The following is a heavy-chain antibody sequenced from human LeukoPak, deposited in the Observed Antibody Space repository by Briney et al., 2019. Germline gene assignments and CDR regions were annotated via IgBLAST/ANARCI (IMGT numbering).Heavy chain of an antibody. Sequence: GGSLRLSCAASGFTVSSNYMSWVRQAPGKGLEWVSVIYSGGSTYYADSVKGRFTISRDNSKNTLYLQMNSLRAEDTAVYYCARDSAAGHYYFGMDVWGPGTTVTVSS. J-gene: IGHJ6*01. CDR1: GFTVSSNY. V-gene: IGHV3-66*01. D-gene: IGHD6-13*01. CDR3: ARDSAAGHYYFGMDV. CDR2: IYSGGST.